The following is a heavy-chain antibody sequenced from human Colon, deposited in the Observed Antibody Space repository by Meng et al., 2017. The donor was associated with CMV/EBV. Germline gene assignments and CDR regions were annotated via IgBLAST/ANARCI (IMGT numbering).Heavy chain of an antibody. D-gene: IGHD3-3*01. J-gene: IGHJ6*02. CDR2: INPNSGGT. Sequence: ASVKVSCKASGYTFTGYYMHWVRQAPGQGLEWMGWINPNSGGTNYAQKVQGRVTMTRDTSISTAYMEMSRLRSDDTAVYYCARVEIWRGYQPPGNYYYYYGMDVWGQGTTVTVSS. V-gene: IGHV1-2*02. CDR3: ARVEIWRGYQPPGNYYYYYGMDV. CDR1: GYTFTGYY.